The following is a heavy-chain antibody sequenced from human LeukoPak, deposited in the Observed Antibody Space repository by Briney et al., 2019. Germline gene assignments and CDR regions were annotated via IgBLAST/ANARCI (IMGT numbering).Heavy chain of an antibody. J-gene: IGHJ6*02. CDR2: IYPGDSDT. CDR3: ARQNHLLSGIPRGMDV. Sequence: GESLRISCKGSGYSFTSYWIGWVRQMPGKGLEWMGIIYPGDSDTRYSPSFQGQVTISADKSISTAYLQWSSLKASDTAMYYCARQNHLLSGIPRGMDVWGQGTTVTVSS. D-gene: IGHD1-14*01. CDR1: GYSFTSYW. V-gene: IGHV5-51*01.